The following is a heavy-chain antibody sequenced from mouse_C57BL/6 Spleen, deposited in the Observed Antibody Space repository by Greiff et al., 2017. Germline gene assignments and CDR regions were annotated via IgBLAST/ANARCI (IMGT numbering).Heavy chain of an antibody. Sequence: EVQLQESGGGLVKPGGSLKLSCAASGFTFSSYTMSWVRQTPEKRLEWVATISGGGGNTYYPDSVKGRFTISRDNAKNTLYLQMSSLRSEDTALYYCAIQTAQYYFDYWGQGTTLTVSS. CDR2: ISGGGGNT. V-gene: IGHV5-9*01. J-gene: IGHJ2*01. D-gene: IGHD3-2*02. CDR3: AIQTAQYYFDY. CDR1: GFTFSSYT.